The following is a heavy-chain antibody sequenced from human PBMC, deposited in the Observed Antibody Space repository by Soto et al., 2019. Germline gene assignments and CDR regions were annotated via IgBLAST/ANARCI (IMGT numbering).Heavy chain of an antibody. CDR2: ISWSSGSI. D-gene: IGHD6-13*01. V-gene: IGHV3-9*01. CDR3: AKRYSSTWPHWYFDL. Sequence: EVQLVESGGGLVQPGRSLRLSCAASGFSFDDYAMRWVRQAPGKGMEWVSGISWSSGSIGYADSVKGRFTISRDDAKNSLYLQMNSVRAEDTALYYCAKRYSSTWPHWYFDLWGRGTLVTVSS. J-gene: IGHJ2*01. CDR1: GFSFDDYA.